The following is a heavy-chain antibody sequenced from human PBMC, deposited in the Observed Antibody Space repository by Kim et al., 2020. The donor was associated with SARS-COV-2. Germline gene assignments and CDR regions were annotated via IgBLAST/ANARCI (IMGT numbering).Heavy chain of an antibody. CDR3: ARGGLYYYDSSGYYNDAFDI. D-gene: IGHD3-22*01. V-gene: IGHV3-30*07. J-gene: IGHJ3*02. Sequence: GRLTISRDNSKHTLYLQMNSLRAKDTAVYYCARGGLYYYDSSGYYNDAFDIWGQGTMVTVSS.